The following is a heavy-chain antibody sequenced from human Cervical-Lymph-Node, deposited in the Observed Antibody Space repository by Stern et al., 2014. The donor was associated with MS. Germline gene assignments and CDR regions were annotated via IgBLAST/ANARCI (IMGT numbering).Heavy chain of an antibody. CDR3: AIGLGKPDLDH. J-gene: IGHJ4*02. Sequence: EVQLVESGGALVKPGGSLRVSCVASGFTFNDAWMSWVRQGPGQGLAWDGRIKIKSEGETPDYAAPVKGIFTISRDDVKDTVFLQMNSLKAEDTALYYCAIGLGKPDLDHWGQGTVVTVSS. D-gene: IGHD3-16*01. V-gene: IGHV3-15*02. CDR1: GFTFNDAW. CDR2: IKIKSEGETP.